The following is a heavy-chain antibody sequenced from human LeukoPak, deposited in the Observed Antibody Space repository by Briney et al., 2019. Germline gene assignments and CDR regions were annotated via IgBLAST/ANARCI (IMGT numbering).Heavy chain of an antibody. J-gene: IGHJ4*02. Sequence: QPGGSLRLSCGDSTFNFSDYGMHWVRQAPGKGLEWVAFISYDGSNKYYADSVKGRCTISRDNSKNTVYLQMNSLRAEDTAVYYCAKDMDHDYDDYGFDYWGQGTPVTVSS. V-gene: IGHV3-30*18. D-gene: IGHD4-17*01. CDR2: ISYDGSNK. CDR1: TFNFSDYG. CDR3: AKDMDHDYDDYGFDY.